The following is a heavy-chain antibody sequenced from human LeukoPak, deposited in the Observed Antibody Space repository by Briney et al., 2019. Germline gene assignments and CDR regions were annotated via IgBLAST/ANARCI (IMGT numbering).Heavy chain of an antibody. CDR1: GFTFSSYA. V-gene: IGHV3-48*04. Sequence: PGGSLRHSCAASGFTFSSYAMNWVRKAPGKGLEWVSYISTSHTTIYYADSVKGRFTISRDNAKNSLFLQMNGLRADDTAVYYCARAVRGYSYGLLYHYFYMDVWGKGTTVTVSS. CDR3: ARAVRGYSYGLLYHYFYMDV. D-gene: IGHD5-18*01. J-gene: IGHJ6*03. CDR2: ISTSHTTI.